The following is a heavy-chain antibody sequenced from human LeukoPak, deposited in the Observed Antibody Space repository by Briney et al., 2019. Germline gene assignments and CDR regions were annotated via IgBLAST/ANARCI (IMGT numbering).Heavy chain of an antibody. J-gene: IGHJ4*02. V-gene: IGHV1-46*03. Sequence: ASVEVSCKASGYMFTSYNMQWVRQAPGQGLEWMGMVSSSGANTKYAQKFRGRVTMTSDTSTSTVYMELSSLISDDTAVYYCARDQRYATDYWGQGTLVTVYS. CDR3: ARDQRYATDY. D-gene: IGHD2-2*01. CDR2: VSSSGANT. CDR1: GYMFTSYN.